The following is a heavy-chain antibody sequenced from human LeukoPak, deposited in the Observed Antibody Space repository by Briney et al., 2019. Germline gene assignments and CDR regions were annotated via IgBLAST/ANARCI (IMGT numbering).Heavy chain of an antibody. V-gene: IGHV4-39*07. Sequence: SETLSLTCIVSGGSISSSNYYWGWIRQSPGKGLEWIGSIYSRGSTYYNPSLKSRVIVSSDMSKNQFSLKLSSVTAADTAVYYCARDNGDYGLGYWGQGTLVTVSS. D-gene: IGHD4-17*01. CDR3: ARDNGDYGLGY. CDR1: GGSISSSNYY. CDR2: IYSRGST. J-gene: IGHJ4*02.